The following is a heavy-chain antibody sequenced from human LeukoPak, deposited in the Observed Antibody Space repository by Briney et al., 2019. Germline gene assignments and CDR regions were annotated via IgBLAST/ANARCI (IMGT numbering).Heavy chain of an antibody. CDR2: INPNSGDT. D-gene: IGHD3-10*02. CDR1: GYTFTSYG. J-gene: IGHJ4*02. Sequence: VASVKVSCKASGYTFTSYGISWVRQAPGQGLEWMGWINPNSGDTYYEPKFQGRVTMTRDTSISTAYMELSRLRSDDTAVYYCARDGTMSTRAPGGVPDYWGQGTLVTVSS. V-gene: IGHV1-2*02. CDR3: ARDGTMSTRAPGGVPDY.